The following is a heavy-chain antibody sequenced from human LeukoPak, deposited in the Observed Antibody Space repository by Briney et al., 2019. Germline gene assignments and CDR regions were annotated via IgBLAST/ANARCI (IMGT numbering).Heavy chain of an antibody. CDR3: ARGISGLRWQPFDY. CDR1: GFIFKNYG. V-gene: IGHV3-30*02. J-gene: IGHJ4*02. CDR2: IRFDGTTK. D-gene: IGHD4-23*01. Sequence: PGGSLRLSCAASGFIFKNYGMHWVRQAPGKGLEWVAYIRFDGTTKDHADSVKGRFVISRDNAKNSLYLQMNSLRAEDTAVYYCARGISGLRWQPFDYWGQGTLVTVSS.